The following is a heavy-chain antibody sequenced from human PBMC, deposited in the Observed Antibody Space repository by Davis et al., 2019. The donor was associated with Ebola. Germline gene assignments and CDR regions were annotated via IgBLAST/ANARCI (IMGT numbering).Heavy chain of an antibody. CDR1: GGTFSSYA. J-gene: IGHJ4*02. V-gene: IGHV1-69*06. CDR3: ARIAAAGPYYFDY. Sequence: SVKVSCKASGGTFSSYAISWVRQAPGQGLEWMGGIIPIFGTANYAQKFQGRVTITADKSTSTAYMELSSLRSADTAVYYCARIAAAGPYYFDYWGQGTLVTVSS. D-gene: IGHD6-13*01. CDR2: IIPIFGTA.